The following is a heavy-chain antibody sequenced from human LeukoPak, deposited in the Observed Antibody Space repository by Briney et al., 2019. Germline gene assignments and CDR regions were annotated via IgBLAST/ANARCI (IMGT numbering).Heavy chain of an antibody. CDR1: GYSISSGYY. Sequence: SETLSLTCSVSGYSISSGYYWGWIRQPPGKGLDRIGSIYQSGITYYNPSLKSRVTISVDTSKNHFSLKLSSVTAADTAVYYCARVDTAMANNWFDPWGQGTLVTVSS. J-gene: IGHJ5*02. D-gene: IGHD5-18*01. CDR2: IYQSGIT. CDR3: ARVDTAMANNWFDP. V-gene: IGHV4-38-2*02.